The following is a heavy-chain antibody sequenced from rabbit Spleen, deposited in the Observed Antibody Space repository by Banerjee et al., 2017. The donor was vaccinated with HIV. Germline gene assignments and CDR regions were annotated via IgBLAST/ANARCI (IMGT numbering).Heavy chain of an antibody. CDR1: GVSFSSNYY. CDR3: ARTSATTNGHRFFKL. D-gene: IGHD2-1*01. CDR2: IYVGSSGST. V-gene: IGHV1S40*01. J-gene: IGHJ4*01. Sequence: QSLEESGGDLVKPGASLTLTCTASGVSFSSNYYMCWVRQAPGKGLEWIACIYVGSSGSTYYASWVNGRFTISKTSSTTVTLQMTSLTVADTATYFCARTSATTNGHRFFKLWGQGTLVTVS.